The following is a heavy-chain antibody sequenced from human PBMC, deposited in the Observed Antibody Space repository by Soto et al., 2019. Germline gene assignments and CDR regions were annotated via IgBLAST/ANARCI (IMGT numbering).Heavy chain of an antibody. Sequence: SATLSLTCAVSGGSISSGGYSWSWIRQPPGKGLEWIGYIYHSGSTYYNPSLKSRVTISVDRSKNQFSLKLSSVTAADTAVYYCARGGYCSGGSCYSYWFDPWGQGTLVTVSS. J-gene: IGHJ5*02. D-gene: IGHD2-15*01. V-gene: IGHV4-30-2*01. CDR1: GGSISSGGYS. CDR2: IYHSGST. CDR3: ARGGYCSGGSCYSYWFDP.